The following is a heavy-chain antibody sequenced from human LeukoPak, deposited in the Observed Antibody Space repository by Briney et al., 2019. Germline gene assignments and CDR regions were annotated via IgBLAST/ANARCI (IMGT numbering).Heavy chain of an antibody. CDR1: GGSISSSSYY. D-gene: IGHD6-13*01. J-gene: IGHJ4*02. CDR2: IYYSGST. V-gene: IGHV4-39*07. Sequence: SETLPLTCTVSGGSISSSSYYWGWIRQPPGKGLEWIGSIYYSGSTYYNPSLKSRVTISVDTSKNQFSLKLSSVTAADTAVYYCARDLGIAAANPNSPFDYWGQGTLVTASS. CDR3: ARDLGIAAANPNSPFDY.